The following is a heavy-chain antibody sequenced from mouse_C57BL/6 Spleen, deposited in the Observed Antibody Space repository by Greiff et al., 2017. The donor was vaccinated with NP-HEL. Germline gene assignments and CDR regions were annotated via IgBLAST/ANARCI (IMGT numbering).Heavy chain of an antibody. Sequence: QVQLLQSGAELARPGASVKLSCKASGYTFTSYGISWVKQRPGQGLEWIGEIYPRSGNTYYNEKFKGKATLTADKSSSTAYMELRSLTSEDSAVYFCAREVLDSSGYVDYWGQGTTLTVSS. CDR3: AREVLDSSGYVDY. D-gene: IGHD3-2*02. CDR2: IYPRSGNT. J-gene: IGHJ2*01. CDR1: GYTFTSYG. V-gene: IGHV1-81*01.